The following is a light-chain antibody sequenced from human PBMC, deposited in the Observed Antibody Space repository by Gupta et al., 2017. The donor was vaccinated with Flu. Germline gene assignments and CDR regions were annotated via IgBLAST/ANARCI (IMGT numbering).Light chain of an antibody. Sequence: TSSDVDGYDYVSWYQQHPGKAPKLMIYEVSNRPSGVSYRFSGSKSGNTASLTISGLQAEDEADYYCSSYTTSTTRVFGGGTKLTVL. CDR3: SSYTTSTTRV. CDR2: EVS. J-gene: IGLJ3*02. V-gene: IGLV2-14*01. CDR1: SSDVDGYDY.